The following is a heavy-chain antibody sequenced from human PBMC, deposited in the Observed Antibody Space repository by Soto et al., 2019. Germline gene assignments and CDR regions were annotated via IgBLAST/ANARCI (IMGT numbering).Heavy chain of an antibody. Sequence: QVQVQESGPGLVKPSETLSLTSSVSVGSIRSYFFSWIRQADGKGLVWIGRIDTSGTTKYIPSLKGGVTMSVDASKNHFSLNLSSVTAADTAVYYCARGPRGYVSYHGMDVWRQGTTVTVSS. CDR3: ARGPRGYVSYHGMDV. J-gene: IGHJ6*02. D-gene: IGHD3-16*01. V-gene: IGHV4-4*07. CDR1: VGSIRSYF. CDR2: IDTSGTT.